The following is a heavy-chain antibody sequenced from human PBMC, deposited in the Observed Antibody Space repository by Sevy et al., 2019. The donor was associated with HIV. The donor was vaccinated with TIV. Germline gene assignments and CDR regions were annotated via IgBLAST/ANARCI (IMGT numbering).Heavy chain of an antibody. CDR3: ARGWPIHL. D-gene: IGHD3-3*02. CDR1: GFSFDNHA. Sequence: GGSLRLSCAASGFSFDNHARIWFRQPPGKGLEWVSTTPATGISTFYANSVKGRFIISRDNSKSTLYLEMNSLRVEDTALYYCARGWPIHLWGQGTLVTVSS. J-gene: IGHJ4*02. V-gene: IGHV3-23*01. CDR2: TPATGIST.